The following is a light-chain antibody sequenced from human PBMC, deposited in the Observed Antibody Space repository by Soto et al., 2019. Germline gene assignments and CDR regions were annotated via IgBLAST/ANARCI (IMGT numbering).Light chain of an antibody. Sequence: QSALTQPASVSGSPGQSITISCTGTSSDIGAYDYVSWYQQHAGKAPKLIIYEVNNRPSGVSNRFSGSKSGNTASLTISGLQSEDEADYFCCSSPGINTLVFATGTKLTVL. CDR1: SSDIGAYDY. CDR2: EVN. J-gene: IGLJ1*01. V-gene: IGLV2-14*01. CDR3: CSSPGINTLV.